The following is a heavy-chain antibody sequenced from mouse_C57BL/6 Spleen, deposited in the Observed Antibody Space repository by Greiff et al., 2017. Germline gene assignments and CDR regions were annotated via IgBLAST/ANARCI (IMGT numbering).Heavy chain of an antibody. V-gene: IGHV1-52*01. Sequence: VQLQQPGAELVRPGSSVKLSCKASGYTFTSYWLHWVKQRPIQGLEWIGNIDPSDSETHYNQKFKDKVTLTVDKSSSTAYMQLSSLTSEDSAVYYCARYYSNLDWYFDVWGTGTTVTVSS. D-gene: IGHD2-5*01. CDR3: ARYYSNLDWYFDV. CDR2: IDPSDSET. J-gene: IGHJ1*03. CDR1: GYTFTSYW.